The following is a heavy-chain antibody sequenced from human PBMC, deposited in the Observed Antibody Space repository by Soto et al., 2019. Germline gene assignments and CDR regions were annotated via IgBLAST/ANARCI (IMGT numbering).Heavy chain of an antibody. CDR3: AKGISPIVVVPAARDY. V-gene: IGHV3-23*01. CDR2: ISGSGGST. J-gene: IGHJ4*02. CDR1: GFTFSSYA. Sequence: EVQLLESGGGLVQPGGSLRLSCAASGFTFSSYAMSWVRQAPGKGLEWVSAISGSGGSTYYADSVKGRFTISRDNSKNTLYLKMNSLGAEDTAVYYCAKGISPIVVVPAARDYWGQGTLVTVSS. D-gene: IGHD2-2*01.